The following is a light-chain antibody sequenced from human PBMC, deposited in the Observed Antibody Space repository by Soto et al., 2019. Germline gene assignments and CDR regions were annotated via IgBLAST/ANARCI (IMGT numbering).Light chain of an antibody. J-gene: IGKJ1*01. V-gene: IGKV3-11*01. CDR2: DTS. CDR1: QSVSAD. CDR3: QQRSSGPPLWT. Sequence: EIVLTQSPATLSLSPGERATLSCRASQSVSADLARYQQKPGQAPRLLIYDTSNRATGIPARFSGSGSGTDFTLTISSLEPEDFAVYYCQQRSSGPPLWTFGQGTKVDIK.